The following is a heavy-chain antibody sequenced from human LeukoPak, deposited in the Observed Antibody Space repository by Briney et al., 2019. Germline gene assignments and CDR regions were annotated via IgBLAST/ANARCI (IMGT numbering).Heavy chain of an antibody. CDR1: GFIFSSYV. Sequence: PGGSLGLSCAASGFIFSSYVMIWVRQAPGKGLEWVSIIGTSGGDIHYADSVKGRFSISRDNSKNTLSLQMNSLRVDDTAVYYCARDPNWGSGYWGQGTLVTVSS. V-gene: IGHV3-23*01. CDR3: ARDPNWGSGY. D-gene: IGHD7-27*01. J-gene: IGHJ4*02. CDR2: IGTSGGDI.